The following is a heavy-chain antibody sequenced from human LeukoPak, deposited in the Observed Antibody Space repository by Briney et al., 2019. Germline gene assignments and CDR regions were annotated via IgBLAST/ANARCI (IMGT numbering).Heavy chain of an antibody. CDR2: IYYSGST. CDR1: GGSISSYY. V-gene: IGHV4-59*01. Sequence: PSETLSPTCTVSGGSISSYYWSWIRQPPGKGLEWIGHIYYSGSTKYNPSLKSRVTISVDTSKNQFSLKLSSVTAADTAVYYCARSYDSSGYYYYAFDIWGQGTMVTVSS. CDR3: ARSYDSSGYYYYAFDI. D-gene: IGHD3-22*01. J-gene: IGHJ3*02.